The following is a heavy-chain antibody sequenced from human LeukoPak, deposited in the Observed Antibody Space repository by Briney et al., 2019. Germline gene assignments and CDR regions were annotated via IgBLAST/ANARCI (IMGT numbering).Heavy chain of an antibody. D-gene: IGHD3-22*01. CDR3: AKDHQYYDDSSGYYYDNWFDP. CDR1: GFTFSSYA. Sequence: GGSLRLSFAASGFTFSSYALSWVRQAPGKGLEWVSAISGSGGSTYYADSVKGRFTISRDNSKNTLYLQMNILRAEDTAVYYCAKDHQYYDDSSGYYYDNWFDPWGQGTLVTVSS. CDR2: ISGSGGST. V-gene: IGHV3-23*01. J-gene: IGHJ5*02.